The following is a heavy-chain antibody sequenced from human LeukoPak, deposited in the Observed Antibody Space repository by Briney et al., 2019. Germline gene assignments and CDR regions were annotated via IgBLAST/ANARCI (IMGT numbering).Heavy chain of an antibody. CDR2: INGNSGGT. Sequence: GASVKVSCKASGYTFIGYYMHWVRQAPGQGLEWMGRINGNSGGTNYAQRFQGRVTMTRDTSISTVYMELSSLRSEDTAVYYCARVMQWSPRGAFDIWGQGTMVTVSS. CDR1: GYTFIGYY. J-gene: IGHJ3*02. CDR3: ARVMQWSPRGAFDI. D-gene: IGHD3-16*01. V-gene: IGHV1-2*06.